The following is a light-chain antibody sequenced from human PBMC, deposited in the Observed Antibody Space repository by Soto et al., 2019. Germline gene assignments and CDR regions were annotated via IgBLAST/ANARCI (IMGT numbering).Light chain of an antibody. CDR1: QSVSSN. J-gene: IGKJ4*01. CDR2: GAS. CDR3: QQYDTYSPRLA. Sequence: EIVMTQSPATLSVSPGERGTLSCRASQSVSSNLAWYQQKPGQAPRLLIYGASTRATGIPARFSGSGSGTEFTLTISSLQSEDFAMYYCQQYDTYSPRLAFGGGTTVEIK. V-gene: IGKV3-15*01.